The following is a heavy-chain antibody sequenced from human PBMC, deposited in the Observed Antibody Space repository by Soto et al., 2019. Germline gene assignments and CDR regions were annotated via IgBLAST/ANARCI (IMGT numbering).Heavy chain of an antibody. J-gene: IGHJ6*02. CDR2: ISYDGSNK. CDR3: AKPQYSSSHYGMDV. V-gene: IGHV3-30*18. D-gene: IGHD6-6*01. Sequence: GSLRLCCAASGFTVSSYGMHWVREAPGKGLEWVAVISYDGSNKYYADSVKGRFTISRDNSKNTLYLQMNSLRAEDTAVYYCAKPQYSSSHYGMDVWGQGTTVTVSS. CDR1: GFTVSSYG.